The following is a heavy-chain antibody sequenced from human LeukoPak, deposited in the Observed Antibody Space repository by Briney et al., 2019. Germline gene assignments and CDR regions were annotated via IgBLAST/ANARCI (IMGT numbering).Heavy chain of an antibody. J-gene: IGHJ3*02. V-gene: IGHV1-8*01. CDR2: MNPNSGNT. D-gene: IGHD7-27*01. CDR1: GYTFTSYD. CDR3: ARELSGEFDAFDI. Sequence: ASVKVSCEASGYTFTSYDINWVRQATGQGLEWMGWMNPNSGNTGYAQKFQGRVTMTRNTSISTAYMELSSLRSEDTAVYYCARELSGEFDAFDIWGQGTMVTVSS.